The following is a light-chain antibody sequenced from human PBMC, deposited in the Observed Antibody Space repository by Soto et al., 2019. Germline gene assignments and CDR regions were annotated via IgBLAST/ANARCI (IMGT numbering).Light chain of an antibody. Sequence: DTVLTQSPGTLSLSPGDGASLSCRASQSVSSGYLAWYQQKPGQAPRLLIYGASSRATGIPNRFSGYGSGTDFTLTISRLEPGDFAVYYCQQYRNSPMYSFGEGTKLEIK. V-gene: IGKV3-20*01. CDR3: QQYRNSPMYS. CDR2: GAS. J-gene: IGKJ2*01. CDR1: QSVSSGY.